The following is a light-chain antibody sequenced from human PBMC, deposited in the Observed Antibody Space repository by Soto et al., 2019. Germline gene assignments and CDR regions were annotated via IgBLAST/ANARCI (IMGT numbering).Light chain of an antibody. J-gene: IGKJ4*01. CDR2: GAS. Sequence: EIVLTQSPGTLSLSPGERATLSCSASQSVSDNYLAWYKQKPGQAPRLLIYGASSRATGIPDRFSGSGSGTDFTLTISRLEPEDFAVYYGQQYGSSPRTFGGGTKVDIK. CDR1: QSVSDNY. CDR3: QQYGSSPRT. V-gene: IGKV3-20*01.